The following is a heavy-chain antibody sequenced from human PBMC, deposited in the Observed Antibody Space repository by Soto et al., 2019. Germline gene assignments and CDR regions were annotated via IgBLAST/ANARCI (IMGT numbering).Heavy chain of an antibody. CDR1: GGSISSYY. Sequence: SETLSLTCTVSGGSISSYYWSWIRQPPGKGLEWIGYIYYSGSTNYNPSLKSRVTISVDTSKNQFSLKLSSVTAADTAAYYCARSGTTNENNWFGPWGQGTLVTVSS. V-gene: IGHV4-59*01. CDR2: IYYSGST. CDR3: ARSGTTNENNWFGP. J-gene: IGHJ5*02. D-gene: IGHD1-7*01.